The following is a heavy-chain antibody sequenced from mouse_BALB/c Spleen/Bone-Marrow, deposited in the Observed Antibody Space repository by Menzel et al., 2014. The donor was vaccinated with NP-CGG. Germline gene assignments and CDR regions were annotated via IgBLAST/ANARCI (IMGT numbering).Heavy chain of an antibody. CDR2: ISSGGGST. CDR3: AREVLRDYFDY. Sequence: EVKLMESGGGLVKPGGSLKLSCAASGFAFGSYDMSWVRQTPEKRLEWVAYISSGGGSTYYPDTEKGRFTISRDNAKNTLYLQMSSLKSEDTAMYYCAREVLRDYFDYWGQGTTLTVSS. D-gene: IGHD1-1*01. J-gene: IGHJ2*01. V-gene: IGHV5-12-1*01. CDR1: GFAFGSYD.